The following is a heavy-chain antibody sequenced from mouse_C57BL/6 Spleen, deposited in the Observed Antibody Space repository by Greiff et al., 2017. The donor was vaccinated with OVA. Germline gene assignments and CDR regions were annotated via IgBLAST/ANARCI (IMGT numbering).Heavy chain of an antibody. CDR3: AREDYYYGDY. D-gene: IGHD1-1*02. V-gene: IGHV1-53*01. CDR2: INPSNGGT. CDR1: GYTFTSYW. Sequence: QVQLQQPGPELVKPGASVKLSCKASGYTFTSYWMHWVKQRPGQGLEWIGNINPSNGGTNYNQKFKSKATLTVDKSSSTADMQLSSLTAEVSAVYYYAREDYYYGDYWGQSTTHTVST. J-gene: IGHJ2*01.